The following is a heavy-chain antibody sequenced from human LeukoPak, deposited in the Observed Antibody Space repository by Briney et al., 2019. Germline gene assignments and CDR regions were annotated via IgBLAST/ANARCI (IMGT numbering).Heavy chain of an antibody. D-gene: IGHD3-3*01. CDR2: TSGDNVNT. CDR3: ARDWEWRARRDLFDP. CDR1: GYTFISYG. J-gene: IGHJ5*02. Sequence: ASVKVSCKASGYTFISYGISWVRQAPGQGLEWMGWTSGDNVNTYYAQKFLGRDTMTTDTSTTTAYMELRGLRSDDTAVYYCARDWEWRARRDLFDPWGQGTRVTVSS. V-gene: IGHV1-18*01.